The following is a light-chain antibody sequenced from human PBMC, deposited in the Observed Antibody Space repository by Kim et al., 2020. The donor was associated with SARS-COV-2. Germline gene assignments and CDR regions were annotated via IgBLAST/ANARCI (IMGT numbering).Light chain of an antibody. J-gene: IGKJ3*01. CDR1: QSISSRY. V-gene: IGKV3D-20*01. Sequence: APGERATLSCGSSQSISSRYLAWYQQKPGLAPRLLIYDASNRATGIPDKFSGSGSGTDFTLTISRLGPENFAVYYCQYYGTSPSTFGPGTKVDIK. CDR2: DAS. CDR3: QYYGTSPST.